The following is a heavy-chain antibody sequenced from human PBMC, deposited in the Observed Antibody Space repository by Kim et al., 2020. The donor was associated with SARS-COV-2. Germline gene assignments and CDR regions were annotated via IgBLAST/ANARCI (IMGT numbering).Heavy chain of an antibody. Sequence: GGSLRLSCAASGFSFSSYAMSWVRQAPGKGLEWVSAISGSGGSTHYADSVKGRFTFSRDNSKNTLVLQMNSLRAEDTAVYYCAKDRRSSSSFTSLDSWGQGTLVTVSS. V-gene: IGHV3-23*01. CDR3: AKDRRSSSSFTSLDS. CDR2: ISGSGGST. D-gene: IGHD2-2*01. J-gene: IGHJ4*02. CDR1: GFSFSSYA.